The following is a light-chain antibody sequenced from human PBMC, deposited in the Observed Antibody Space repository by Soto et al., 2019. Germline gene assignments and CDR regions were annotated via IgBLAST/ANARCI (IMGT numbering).Light chain of an antibody. CDR3: QQYNNWPPRT. CDR2: GAS. V-gene: IGKV3-15*01. CDR1: QSISNS. J-gene: IGKJ2*01. Sequence: EIVMTQSPASLSVSPGETATLSCRASQSISNSLAWYQQKPGQAPSRLIYGASTRATGIPARFSGSGSGTEFPLTSSSLQSEDSALYYCQQYNNWPPRTFGQGTKLEIK.